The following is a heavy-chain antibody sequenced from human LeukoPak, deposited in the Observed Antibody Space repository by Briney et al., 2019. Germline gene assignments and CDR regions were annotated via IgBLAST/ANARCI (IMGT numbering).Heavy chain of an antibody. J-gene: IGHJ6*03. V-gene: IGHV3-23*01. CDR1: GFTFSSYA. D-gene: IGHD6-6*01. Sequence: GSLRLSCAASGFTFSSYAMSWVRQAPGKGLEWVSAISGSGGSTYYADSVKGRFTISRDNSKNTLYLQMNSLRAEDTAVYYCAKDWGSSSPWDYYYMDVWGKGTTVTVSS. CDR3: AKDWGSSSPWDYYYMDV. CDR2: ISGSGGST.